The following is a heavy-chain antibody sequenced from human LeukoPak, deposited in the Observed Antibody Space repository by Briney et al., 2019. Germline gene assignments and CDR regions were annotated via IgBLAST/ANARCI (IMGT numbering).Heavy chain of an antibody. Sequence: GGSLRLSCSASGFTFSNFVMHWVRQAPGKGLEYVAIINDTGYNTDYAGSVKGRFTVARDNSKNTLYLQMSSLRPEDTAVYYCAINHQFTYYHGSGSYGYFDYWGQGTLVTVSS. V-gene: IGHV3-64D*09. CDR1: GFTFSNFV. D-gene: IGHD3-10*01. J-gene: IGHJ4*02. CDR3: AINHQFTYYHGSGSYGYFDY. CDR2: INDTGYNT.